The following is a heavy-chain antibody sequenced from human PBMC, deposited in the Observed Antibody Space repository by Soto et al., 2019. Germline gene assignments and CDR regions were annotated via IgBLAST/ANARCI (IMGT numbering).Heavy chain of an antibody. D-gene: IGHD6-13*01. CDR1: GGSISSNNYY. CDR3: ARRGSSSWYGY. J-gene: IGHJ4*02. Sequence: QLQLQESGPGLVKPSETLSLTCTVSGGSISSNNYYWGWIRQPPGKGLEWFGTIYYSGSTYYNPSLKSRVTISVDTSKNQFSLKLSSVTAADTAVYYCARRGSSSWYGYWGQGTLVTVSS. CDR2: IYYSGST. V-gene: IGHV4-39*01.